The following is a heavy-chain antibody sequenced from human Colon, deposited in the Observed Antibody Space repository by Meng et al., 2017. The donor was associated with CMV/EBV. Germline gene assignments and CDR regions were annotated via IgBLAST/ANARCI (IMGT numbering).Heavy chain of an antibody. V-gene: IGHV4-61*08. Sequence: GSLRLSCSVSGDSISRGGYYWSWIRQPPGKGLEWIGFIYYTGTTKSNPSLSSRVTMSVDTSKNQFSLRLNSVTAADTAIYYCAKVGLGASTEIYYFDFWGQGALVTVSS. CDR2: IYYTGTT. CDR3: AKVGLGASTEIYYFDF. CDR1: GDSISRGGYY. J-gene: IGHJ4*02. D-gene: IGHD1-26*01.